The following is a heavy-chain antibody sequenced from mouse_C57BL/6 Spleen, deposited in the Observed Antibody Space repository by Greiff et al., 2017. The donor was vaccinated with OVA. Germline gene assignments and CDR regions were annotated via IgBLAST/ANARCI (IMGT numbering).Heavy chain of an antibody. CDR1: GFTFSSYA. CDR3: ARDGGITNYFDY. CDR2: ISDGGSYT. Sequence: EVNLVESGGGLVKPGGSLKLSCAASGFTFSSYAMSWVRQTPEKRLEWVATISDGGSYTYYPDNVKGRFTISRDNAKNNLYLQMSHLKSEDTAMYYCARDGGITNYFDYWGQGTTLTVSS. J-gene: IGHJ2*01. V-gene: IGHV5-4*01. D-gene: IGHD2-4*01.